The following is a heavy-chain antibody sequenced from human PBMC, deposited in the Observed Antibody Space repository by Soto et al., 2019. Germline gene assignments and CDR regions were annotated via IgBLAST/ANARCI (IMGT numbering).Heavy chain of an antibody. V-gene: IGHV3-30*18. Sequence: QVQLVESGGGVVQPGRSLRLSCAASGFTFSSYGMHWVRQAPGKGLEWVAVISYDGSNRYYADSVKGRFTISRDNSKNTLYLQMNSLRAEDTAVYYCAKRTVDYARDAFDIWGQGTMVTVSS. D-gene: IGHD4-17*01. CDR1: GFTFSSYG. CDR2: ISYDGSNR. CDR3: AKRTVDYARDAFDI. J-gene: IGHJ3*02.